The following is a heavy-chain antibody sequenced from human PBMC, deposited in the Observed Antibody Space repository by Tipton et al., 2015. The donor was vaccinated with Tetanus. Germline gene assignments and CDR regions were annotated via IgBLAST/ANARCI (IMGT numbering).Heavy chain of an antibody. CDR2: ISYSGFT. V-gene: IGHV4-39*01. D-gene: IGHD1-26*01. CDR1: GDSISSSSHY. Sequence: LRLSCTVSGDSISSSSHYWGWIRQPPGKGLEWIGSISYSGFTYYNPSLKGRVTVSVDTSKSQFSLKVSSVPAADTAVYFCARASGSHPSYYYYAADVWGQGTTVTVSS. CDR3: ARASGSHPSYYYYAADV. J-gene: IGHJ6*02.